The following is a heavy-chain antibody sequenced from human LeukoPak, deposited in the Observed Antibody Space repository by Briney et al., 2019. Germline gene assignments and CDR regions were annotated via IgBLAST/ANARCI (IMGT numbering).Heavy chain of an antibody. CDR1: GFTFSDYG. CDR3: ARAVRGTLFDP. D-gene: IGHD3-16*01. CDR2: ISYDGSNK. Sequence: PGGSLRLSCAASGFTFSDYGMHWVRQAPGKGLEWVAVISYDGSNKYYADSVKGRFTISRDNSKNTLYLQMNSLRAEDTAVYYCARAVRGTLFDPWGQGTLVTVSS. V-gene: IGHV3-30*03. J-gene: IGHJ5*02.